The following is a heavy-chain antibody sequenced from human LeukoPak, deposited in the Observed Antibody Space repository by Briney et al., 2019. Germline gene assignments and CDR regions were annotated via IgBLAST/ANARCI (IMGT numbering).Heavy chain of an antibody. Sequence: PSETLSLTCTVSGGSISSGDYYWSWIRQPPGKGLEWIGYIYYSGSTYYNPSLKSRVTISVDTSKNQFSLKLSSVTAADTAVYYCARVVRGSWYFDYWGQGTLVTVSS. CDR3: ARVVRGSWYFDY. V-gene: IGHV4-30-4*01. D-gene: IGHD3-10*01. CDR1: GGSISSGDYY. CDR2: IYYSGST. J-gene: IGHJ4*02.